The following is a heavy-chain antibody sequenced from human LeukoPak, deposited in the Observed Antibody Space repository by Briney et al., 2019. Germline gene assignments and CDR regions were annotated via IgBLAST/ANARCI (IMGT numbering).Heavy chain of an antibody. Sequence: SETLSLTCTVSGGSISSYYWSWIRQPPGKGLEWIGRIYTSGSTNYNPSLKSRVTMSVDTSKNQFSLKLSSVTAADTAVYYCASIAAAGKGYYYYYYMDVWGKGTTVTVSS. CDR2: IYTSGST. J-gene: IGHJ6*03. CDR3: ASIAAAGKGYYYYYYMDV. D-gene: IGHD6-13*01. V-gene: IGHV4-4*07. CDR1: GGSISSYY.